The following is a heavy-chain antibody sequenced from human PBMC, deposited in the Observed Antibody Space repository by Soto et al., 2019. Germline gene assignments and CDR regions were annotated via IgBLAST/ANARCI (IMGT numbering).Heavy chain of an antibody. D-gene: IGHD2-2*01. CDR2: ISDSGST. J-gene: IGHJ4*02. CDR3: AKNKGGNYSSRTSCLYSFDY. Sequence: EVQLLESGGGLVQPVGSLRLSCAASGFTFSTYAMSWVRQAPGKGLEWVSTISDSGSTYYADSVKARFTISRDNSRNSLYLEMNSLRAEDTAVYYCAKNKGGNYSSRTSCLYSFDYWGQGSLVTVSS. CDR1: GFTFSTYA. V-gene: IGHV3-23*01.